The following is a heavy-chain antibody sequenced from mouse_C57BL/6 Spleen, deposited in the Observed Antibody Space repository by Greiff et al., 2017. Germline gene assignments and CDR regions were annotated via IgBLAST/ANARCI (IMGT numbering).Heavy chain of an antibody. V-gene: IGHV5-16*01. CDR1: GFTFSDYY. J-gene: IGHJ2*01. D-gene: IGHD1-1*01. CDR3: ARGPYYSSSYYFDY. Sequence: EVKLLESEGGLVQPGSSMKLSCTASGFTFSDYYMAWVRQVPEKGLEWVANINYDGSSTYYLDSLKSRFIISIDNAKNILYLQMSSLKSEDTATYYCARGPYYSSSYYFDYWGQGTTLTVSS. CDR2: INYDGSST.